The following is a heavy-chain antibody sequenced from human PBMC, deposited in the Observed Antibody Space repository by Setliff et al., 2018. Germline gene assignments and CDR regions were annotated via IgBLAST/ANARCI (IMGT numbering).Heavy chain of an antibody. CDR2: IYSSGST. Sequence: SETLSLPCTVSGGSISSGDYYWSWIRQPPGKGLEWIGYIYSSGSTYYNPSLKSRVSISVDTSKNQFSLKLSSVTAADTAVYYCARESRYYYDNLGTLDYWGQGTRFTSPQ. CDR3: ARESRYYYDNLGTLDY. V-gene: IGHV4-30-4*08. J-gene: IGHJ4*02. CDR1: GGSISSGDYY. D-gene: IGHD3-22*01.